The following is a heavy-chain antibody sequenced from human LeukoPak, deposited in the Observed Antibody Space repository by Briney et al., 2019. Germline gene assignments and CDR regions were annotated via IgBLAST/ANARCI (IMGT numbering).Heavy chain of an antibody. V-gene: IGHV3-30*04. D-gene: IGHD6-13*01. CDR2: ISYDGSNK. J-gene: IGHJ4*02. CDR3: ARLAGIAAAGTLSYFDY. Sequence: GRSLRLSCAASGFTFSSYAMHWVRQAPGKGLEWVAVISYDGSNKYYADSVKGRFTISRDNSKNTLYLQMNSLRAEDTAVYYCARLAGIAAAGTLSYFDYWGQRTLVTVSS. CDR1: GFTFSSYA.